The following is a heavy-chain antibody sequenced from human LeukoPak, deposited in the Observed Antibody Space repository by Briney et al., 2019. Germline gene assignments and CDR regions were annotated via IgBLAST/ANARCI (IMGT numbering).Heavy chain of an antibody. CDR2: ISSSSTYI. D-gene: IGHD2/OR15-2a*01. J-gene: IGHJ5*02. Sequence: GGSLRLSCAASGFTFSSYTMNWVRQAPGKGLEWVSSISSSSTYIYYADSVKGRFTISRDNAKNSLYLQMNSLRAEDTAVYYCVRIPNSANFPNWFDPWGQGTPVTVSS. CDR1: GFTFSSYT. CDR3: VRIPNSANFPNWFDP. V-gene: IGHV3-21*01.